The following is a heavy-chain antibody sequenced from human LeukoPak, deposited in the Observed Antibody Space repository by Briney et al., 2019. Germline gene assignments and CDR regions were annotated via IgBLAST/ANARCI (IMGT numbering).Heavy chain of an antibody. CDR1: GFTFSSYW. CDR2: INSDGSST. V-gene: IGHV3-74*01. Sequence: PGGPLRLSCAASGFTFSSYWMHWVRQGPGKGLVWVSRINSDGSSTTNADSVKGRFTISRDNAKNTLYLQMNSLRAEDTAVYYCARANSHAFDMWGQGTMVTVSS. D-gene: IGHD4-23*01. CDR3: ARANSHAFDM. J-gene: IGHJ3*02.